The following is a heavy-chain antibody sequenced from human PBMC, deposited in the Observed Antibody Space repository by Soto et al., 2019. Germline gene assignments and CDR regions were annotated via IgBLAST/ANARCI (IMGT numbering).Heavy chain of an antibody. Sequence: QVQLVQSGAEVKKPGASVKVSCKASGYTFTNFGISWVRQAPGQGLEWMGWISAYNGNTNYAQKFQGRVTMTTDTSTRTAYMEVRSLRFDDTAVYYSARGGTPIDYWGQGTLVTVSS. CDR2: ISAYNGNT. CDR3: ARGGTPIDY. V-gene: IGHV1-18*01. CDR1: GYTFTNFG. D-gene: IGHD3-16*01. J-gene: IGHJ4*02.